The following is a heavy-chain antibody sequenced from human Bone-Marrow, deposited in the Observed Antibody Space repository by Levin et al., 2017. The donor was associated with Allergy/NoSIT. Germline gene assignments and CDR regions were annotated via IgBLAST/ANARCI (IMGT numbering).Heavy chain of an antibody. V-gene: IGHV4-34*10. D-gene: IGHD2-15*01. J-gene: IGHJ1*01. CDR2: INQNGDT. Sequence: SETLSLTCSVSGGSLTGFYWSWIRLPPGKGLEWLGEINQNGDTKYSESFKSRLSISVDTSKNEVYLRLTSVTAADTGMYFCAREVTATPAPYFAHWGQGTQVTVSS. CDR1: GGSLTGFY. CDR3: AREVTATPAPYFAH.